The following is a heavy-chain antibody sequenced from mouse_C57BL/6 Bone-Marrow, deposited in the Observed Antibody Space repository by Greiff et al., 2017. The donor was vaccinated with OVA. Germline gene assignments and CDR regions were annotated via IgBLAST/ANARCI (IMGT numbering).Heavy chain of an antibody. CDR3: GSYGSSGNY. CDR1: GFSFNTYA. D-gene: IGHD1-1*01. CDR2: IRSKSNNYAT. V-gene: IGHV10-1*01. Sequence: EVKLVESGGGLVQPKGSLKLSCAASGFSFNTYAMNWVRQAPGQGLEWVARIRSKSNNYATYYADSVKDRFTISRDDSESMLYLQMNNLETEDTAMYYCGSYGSSGNYWGQGTSVTVSS. J-gene: IGHJ4*01.